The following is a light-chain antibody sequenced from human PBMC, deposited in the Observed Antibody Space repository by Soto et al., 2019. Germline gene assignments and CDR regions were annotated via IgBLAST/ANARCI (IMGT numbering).Light chain of an antibody. Sequence: EILMTQSPATLSVSPGERATLSCRASDSVGSNLAWYQQKPGQAPRLLIHGASKRATGIPARFSGSGSGTEFTLTISSLQSEDFAVYYCQQYYKWPPETFGQGTKVDI. J-gene: IGKJ2*01. V-gene: IGKV3-15*01. CDR1: DSVGSN. CDR2: GAS. CDR3: QQYYKWPPET.